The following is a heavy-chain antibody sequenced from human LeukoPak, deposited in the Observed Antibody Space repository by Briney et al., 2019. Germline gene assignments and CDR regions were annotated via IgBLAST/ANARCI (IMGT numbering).Heavy chain of an antibody. D-gene: IGHD6-6*01. CDR3: AVKVPHSSSITNQRNWFDP. V-gene: IGHV4-34*01. CDR1: GGSFSGYY. CDR2: INYSGST. Sequence: KPSETLSLTCAVYGGSFSGYYLSWIRQPPREGLELVGGINYSGSTNYNPSLKSRVTISVDTSKNQFSLKLSSVTAADTAVYYCAVKVPHSSSITNQRNWFDPWGQGTLVTVSS. J-gene: IGHJ5*02.